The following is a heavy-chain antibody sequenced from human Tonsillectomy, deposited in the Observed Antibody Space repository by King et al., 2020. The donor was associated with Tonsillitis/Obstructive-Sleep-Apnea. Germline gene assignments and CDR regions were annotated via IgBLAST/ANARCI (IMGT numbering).Heavy chain of an antibody. CDR3: ASRTWNYFYPFDY. D-gene: IGHD1-7*01. V-gene: IGHV3-21*01. CDR2: ISSSSSYI. Sequence: VQLVESGGGLVKPGGSLRLSGAASGFTFSSYSMNWVRQAPGKGLEWVSSISSSSSYIYYADSVKGRFTISRDNAKNSLNLLMNSLSAEDTAVYYCASRTWNYFYPFDYWGQGTLVTVSS. CDR1: GFTFSSYS. J-gene: IGHJ4*02.